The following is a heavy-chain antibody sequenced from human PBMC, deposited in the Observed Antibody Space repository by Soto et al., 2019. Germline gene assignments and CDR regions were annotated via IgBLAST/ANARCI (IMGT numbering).Heavy chain of an antibody. CDR1: GGSISSGDYY. Sequence: SETLSLTCTVSGGSISSGDYYWSWIRQPPGKGLEWIGYIYYSGSTYYNPSLKSRVTISVDTSKNQFSLKLSSVTAADTALYYCARGEFDCNSTSCYIGGWFDPWGQGTLVTVSS. CDR2: IYYSGST. CDR3: ARGEFDCNSTSCYIGGWFDP. V-gene: IGHV4-30-4*01. J-gene: IGHJ5*02. D-gene: IGHD2-2*02.